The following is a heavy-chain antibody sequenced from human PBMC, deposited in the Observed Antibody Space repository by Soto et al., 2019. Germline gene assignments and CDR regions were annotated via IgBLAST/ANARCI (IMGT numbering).Heavy chain of an antibody. D-gene: IGHD3-3*02. CDR2: IDPSNSYT. V-gene: IGHV5-10-1*01. Sequence: PGESLKISCKGSGYRLTSYWISWVRQMPGKGLEWMGRIDPSNSYTHYSPSFHGHVTISADNSISTAYLQWSNLGASDTAIYYCAFLDTSLDFDFWGQGTLVTVSS. CDR1: GYRLTSYW. CDR3: AFLDTSLDFDF. J-gene: IGHJ4*02.